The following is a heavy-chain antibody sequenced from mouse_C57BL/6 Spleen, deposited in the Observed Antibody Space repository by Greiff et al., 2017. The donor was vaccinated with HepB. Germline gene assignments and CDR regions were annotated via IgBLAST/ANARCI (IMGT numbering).Heavy chain of an antibody. J-gene: IGHJ1*03. V-gene: IGHV5-4*01. CDR1: GFTFSSYA. CDR2: ISDGGSYT. Sequence: EVKVVESGGGLVKPGGSLKLSCAASGFTFSSYAMSWVRQTPEKRLEWVATISDGGSYTYYPDNVKGRFTISRDNAKNNLYLQMSHLKSEDTAMYYCARDHPGSSYLWYFDVWGTGTTVTVSS. CDR3: ARDHPGSSYLWYFDV. D-gene: IGHD1-1*01.